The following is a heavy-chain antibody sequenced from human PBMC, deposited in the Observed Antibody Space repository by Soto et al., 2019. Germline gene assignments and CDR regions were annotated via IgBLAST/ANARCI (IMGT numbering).Heavy chain of an antibody. CDR1: GFKFSNYA. J-gene: IGHJ4*02. CDR2: ISATGGGT. D-gene: IGHD3-16*01. Sequence: LRLSCAASGFKFSNYAMSWVRQAPGKGLEWVSLISATGGGTYYADSVKGRFTISRDNSHDTLYLQVHSLTAEDTAVYYCAKDRRAGGNSAFYFDFWGQGAQVTVSS. CDR3: AKDRRAGGNSAFYFDF. V-gene: IGHV3-23*01.